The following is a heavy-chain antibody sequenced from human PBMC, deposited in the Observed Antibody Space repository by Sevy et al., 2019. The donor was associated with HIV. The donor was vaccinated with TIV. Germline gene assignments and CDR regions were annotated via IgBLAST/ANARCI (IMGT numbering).Heavy chain of an antibody. Sequence: GGSLRLSCAASGFTFSSYWMSWVRQALGKGLEWVANIKQDGSEKYYVDSVKGRFTISRDNAKNSLYLQMNSLRAEDTAVYYCARAKYYYDSSGSSGNHDAFDIWGQGTMVTVSS. J-gene: IGHJ3*02. D-gene: IGHD3-22*01. V-gene: IGHV3-7*01. CDR1: GFTFSSYW. CDR2: IKQDGSEK. CDR3: ARAKYYYDSSGSSGNHDAFDI.